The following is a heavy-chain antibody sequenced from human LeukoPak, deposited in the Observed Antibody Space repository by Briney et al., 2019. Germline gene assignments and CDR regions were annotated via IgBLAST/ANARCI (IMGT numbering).Heavy chain of an antibody. J-gene: IGHJ5*02. CDR1: GGSISSYY. Sequence: SETLSLTCTVSGGSISSYYWSWIRQPPGGGLEWIGYISDSGNTYYKSSLKSRVTISLDTSKSQFSLKLKSVTAADTAMYYCASGKQQMIGAAWGQGTLVTVSS. CDR2: ISDSGNT. V-gene: IGHV4-59*01. CDR3: ASGKQQMIGAA. D-gene: IGHD6-13*01.